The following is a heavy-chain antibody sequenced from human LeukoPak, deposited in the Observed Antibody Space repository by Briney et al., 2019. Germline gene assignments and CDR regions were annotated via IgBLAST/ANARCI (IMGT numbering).Heavy chain of an antibody. J-gene: IGHJ4*02. CDR2: IYYSGST. V-gene: IGHV4-59*11. Sequence: SQTLSLTCIVSGGSISSHYWSWIRQPPGKGLEYIGYIYYSGSTDYNPSLKSRVTISLDTSKNQFSLSLTSVTAADTAVYYCARRSGVLDSRDSRYYFDHWGQGTLVTVSS. D-gene: IGHD3-22*01. CDR1: GGSISSHY. CDR3: ARRSGVLDSRDSRYYFDH.